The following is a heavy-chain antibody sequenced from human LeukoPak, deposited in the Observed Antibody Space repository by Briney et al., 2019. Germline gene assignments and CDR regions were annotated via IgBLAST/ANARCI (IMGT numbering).Heavy chain of an antibody. CDR2: TNHSGST. Sequence: PSETLSLTCAVYGGSFSGYYWSWIRQPPGKGLEWIGETNHSGSTNYNPSLKCRVTISVDTSKNQFSLKLSSVTAADTAVYYCATRERVVGVDYWGQGTLVTVSS. CDR1: GGSFSGYY. D-gene: IGHD3-10*01. V-gene: IGHV4-34*01. J-gene: IGHJ4*02. CDR3: ATRERVVGVDY.